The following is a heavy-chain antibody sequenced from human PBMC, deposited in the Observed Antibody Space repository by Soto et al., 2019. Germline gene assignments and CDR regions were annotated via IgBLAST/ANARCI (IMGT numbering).Heavy chain of an antibody. CDR1: GFTFSKYA. V-gene: IGHV3-23*01. CDR3: AIGKGVGFSWNWFDP. J-gene: IGHJ5*02. D-gene: IGHD3-10*01. Sequence: EVQLLESGGGLVQPGGSLRLSCAASGFTFSKYAMSWVRQAPGKGLEWVSGISGRGGSTYYADSVKGRFSISRDNSKNTGYRQMGSLRGDDTAVYYCAIGKGVGFSWNWFDPWGQGSLVTVSS. CDR2: ISGRGGST.